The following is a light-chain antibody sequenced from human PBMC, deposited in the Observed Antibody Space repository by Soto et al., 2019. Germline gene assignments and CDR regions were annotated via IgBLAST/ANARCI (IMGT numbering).Light chain of an antibody. CDR1: QSVSSY. V-gene: IGKV3-11*01. J-gene: IGKJ4*01. CDR2: DAS. Sequence: EIVLTQSPATLSLSPGEKATLSCRASQSVSSYLAWYQHKPGQAPRLLIYDASNRATGIPARFSGSGSGTDFTLTISSLEPEDFAVYYCQESSNWPPDTFGGGNKVDIK. CDR3: QESSNWPPDT.